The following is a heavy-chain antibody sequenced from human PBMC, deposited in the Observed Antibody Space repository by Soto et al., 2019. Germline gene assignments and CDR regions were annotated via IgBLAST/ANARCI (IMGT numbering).Heavy chain of an antibody. CDR3: AKDTAVAGTNY. CDR1: GFTFSSYA. V-gene: IGHV3-23*01. D-gene: IGHD6-19*01. J-gene: IGHJ4*02. Sequence: GGSLRLSCAASGFTFSSYAMSWVRQAPGKGLEWVSAISGSGGSTYYADSVKGRFTISRDNSKNTLYLKMNSLRAEDTAVYYCAKDTAVAGTNYWGQGTLVTVSS. CDR2: ISGSGGST.